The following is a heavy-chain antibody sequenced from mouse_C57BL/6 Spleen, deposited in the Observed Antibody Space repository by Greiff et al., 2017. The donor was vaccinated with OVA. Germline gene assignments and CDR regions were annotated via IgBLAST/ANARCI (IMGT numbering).Heavy chain of an antibody. J-gene: IGHJ1*03. Sequence: QVQLQQPGTELVKPGASVKLSCKASGYTFTSYWMHWVKQRPGQGLEWIGNINPSNGGTNYNEKFKSKATLTVDKSSSTAYLQLSSLTSEDSAVYEGSRSDYDGSSPWYFDVWGTGTTVTVSS. V-gene: IGHV1-53*01. D-gene: IGHD1-1*01. CDR3: SRSDYDGSSPWYFDV. CDR2: INPSNGGT. CDR1: GYTFTSYW.